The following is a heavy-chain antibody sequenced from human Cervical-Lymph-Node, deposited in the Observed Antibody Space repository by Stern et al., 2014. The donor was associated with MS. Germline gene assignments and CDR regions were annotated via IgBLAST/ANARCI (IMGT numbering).Heavy chain of an antibody. J-gene: IGHJ4*02. CDR2: IYYSGTT. V-gene: IGHV4-39*01. CDR3: ARHSNYGKYLDNFDY. D-gene: IGHD3-10*01. CDR1: SGSISGDTHY. Sequence: QVQLQESGPGLVRPSETLSLTCTVSSGSISGDTHYWGWIRQPPGKGLEWIGDIYYSGTTYYNPSLKIRVTISVDTSKTHFSLKLSSVTAADSAVYYCARHSNYGKYLDNFDYWGQGTLVTVSP.